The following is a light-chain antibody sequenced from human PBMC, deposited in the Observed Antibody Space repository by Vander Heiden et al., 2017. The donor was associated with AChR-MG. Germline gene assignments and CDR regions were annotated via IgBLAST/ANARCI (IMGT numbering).Light chain of an antibody. CDR2: GAS. V-gene: IGKV3-20*01. CDR1: QSVSSNS. CDR3: QQYANSPFT. Sequence: EILLTQSPGTLSLSPGEGATLSCRASQSVSSNSLAWYYQRPGQPPTLLIDGASKRATGIPDRFSRSGSGTDFTLTISRLEPEDFAVFYCQQYANSPFTFGPGTIVDLK. J-gene: IGKJ3*01.